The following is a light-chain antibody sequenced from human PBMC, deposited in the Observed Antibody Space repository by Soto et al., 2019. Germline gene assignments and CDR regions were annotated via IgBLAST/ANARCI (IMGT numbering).Light chain of an antibody. CDR1: SSDVGRHDL. CDR3: CSYAGSLWV. CDR2: EVI. J-gene: IGLJ3*02. Sequence: QSALTQPASVSGSPGQSITISCTGTSSDVGRHDLVAWYQHHPGKAPKLIIYEVIKRPSGVSNRFSGSKSGNTASLTSSGLQADDEADYYCCSYAGSLWVFGGGTKVTVL. V-gene: IGLV2-23*02.